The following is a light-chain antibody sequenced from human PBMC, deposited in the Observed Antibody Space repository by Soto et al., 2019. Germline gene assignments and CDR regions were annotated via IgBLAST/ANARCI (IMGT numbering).Light chain of an antibody. CDR2: TAS. V-gene: IGKV1-5*03. CDR3: QQYYSYPTWT. J-gene: IGKJ1*01. Sequence: IQMTQSPSTLSASVGASVSITCRASQSISTWLAWYQQKPGKAPKLLIYTASNLEGGVPSRFSGSGSGTDFTLTISCLQSEDFATYYCQQYYSYPTWTFGQGTKVDIK. CDR1: QSISTW.